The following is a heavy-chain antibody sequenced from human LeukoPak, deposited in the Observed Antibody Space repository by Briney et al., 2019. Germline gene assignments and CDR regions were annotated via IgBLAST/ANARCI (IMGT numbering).Heavy chain of an antibody. V-gene: IGHV4-59*01. D-gene: IGHD2-21*02. Sequence: SETLSLTCTVSGGSISSYYWSWIRQPPGKGLEWIGYIYYSGSTNYNPSLKSRVTISVDTSKNQFSLKLSSVTAADTAVYYCARDRCGGDCYSRWFDPWSQGTLATVSS. CDR1: GGSISSYY. CDR3: ARDRCGGDCYSRWFDP. CDR2: IYYSGST. J-gene: IGHJ5*02.